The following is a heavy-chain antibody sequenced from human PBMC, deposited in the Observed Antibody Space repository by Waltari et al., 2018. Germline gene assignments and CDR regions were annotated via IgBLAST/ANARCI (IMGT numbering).Heavy chain of an antibody. CDR1: GGSISSSSYY. CDR2: IYSSGSP. J-gene: IGHJ2*01. Sequence: QLQLQESGPGLVKPSETLSLTCTVSGGSISSSSYYWGWIRQPPGKGLEWIGSIYSSGSPYSNPSLNSRVTISVYTSKNLFSLKLSSLTAADTAVYYCARHPAMTIMLWYFDLWGRGTLVTVSS. V-gene: IGHV4-39*01. D-gene: IGHD2-8*01. CDR3: ARHPAMTIMLWYFDL.